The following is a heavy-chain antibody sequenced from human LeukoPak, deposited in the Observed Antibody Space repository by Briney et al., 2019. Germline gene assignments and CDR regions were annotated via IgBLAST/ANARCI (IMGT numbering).Heavy chain of an antibody. J-gene: IGHJ4*02. CDR3: ARDLSPTYRGGVDY. Sequence: ASVKVSFKASGYTFTSYAMNWVRQAPGQGLEWMGWINTNTGNPTYAQGFTGRFVFSLDTSVSTAYLQISSLKAEDTAVYYCARDLSPTYRGGVDYWGQGTLVTVSS. CDR2: INTNTGNP. CDR1: GYTFTSYA. D-gene: IGHD1-1*01. V-gene: IGHV7-4-1*02.